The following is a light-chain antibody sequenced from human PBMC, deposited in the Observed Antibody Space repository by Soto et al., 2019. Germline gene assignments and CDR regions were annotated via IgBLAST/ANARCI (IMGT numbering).Light chain of an antibody. CDR3: QQRSNWPLT. Sequence: EIVLTQSPATLSLSPGARATLSCRASQSVSSYLAWYQQKPGQAPRLLIYDASNMATVIPARFRGSGSGTDFTLTISSLEPEDFAVYYCQQRSNWPLTFGGGTKVEIK. CDR2: DAS. J-gene: IGKJ4*01. CDR1: QSVSSY. V-gene: IGKV3-11*01.